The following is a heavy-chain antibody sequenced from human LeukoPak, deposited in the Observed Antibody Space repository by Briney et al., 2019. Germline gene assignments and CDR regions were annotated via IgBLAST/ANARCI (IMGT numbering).Heavy chain of an antibody. CDR3: TRDLMDYDVSTGLHHYYMDV. CDR2: INGDGRNI. D-gene: IGHD3-9*01. J-gene: IGHJ6*02. CDR1: GFTFSSYW. Sequence: PGGSLRLSCVASGFTFSSYWMHWVRQDPRKGLVWVSLINGDGRNINYADSVRGRFTISRDNAKNTLYLQMNTLGVEDTAVYYCTRDLMDYDVSTGLHHYYMDVWGQGTTVTVSS. V-gene: IGHV3-74*01.